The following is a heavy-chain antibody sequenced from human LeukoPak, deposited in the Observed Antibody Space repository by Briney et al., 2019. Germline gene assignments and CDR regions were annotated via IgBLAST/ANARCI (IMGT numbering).Heavy chain of an antibody. V-gene: IGHV3-23*01. Sequence: GGSLRLSCAASGFTFSSYAMSWSRQAPGKGLEWVSAISGSGGSTYYADSVKGRFTISRDNSKNTLYLQMNSLRAEDTAVYFCAKVGYYYGSGSYTPAWFDPWGQGTLVTVSS. CDR2: ISGSGGST. J-gene: IGHJ5*02. CDR3: AKVGYYYGSGSYTPAWFDP. D-gene: IGHD3-10*01. CDR1: GFTFSSYA.